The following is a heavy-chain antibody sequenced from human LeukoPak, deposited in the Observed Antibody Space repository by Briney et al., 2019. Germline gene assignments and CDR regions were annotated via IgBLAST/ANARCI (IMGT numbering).Heavy chain of an antibody. J-gene: IGHJ4*02. CDR2: ISSSSSYI. V-gene: IGHV3-21*01. D-gene: IGHD6-13*01. CDR1: GFTFSRST. Sequence: GGSLRLSCAASGFTFSRSTMNWVRQAPGKGLEWVSSISSSSSYIYYADSVKGRFTISRDNAKNSLYLQMNSLRAEDTAVYYCARATGYSSSWPFDYWGQGTLVTVSS. CDR3: ARATGYSSSWPFDY.